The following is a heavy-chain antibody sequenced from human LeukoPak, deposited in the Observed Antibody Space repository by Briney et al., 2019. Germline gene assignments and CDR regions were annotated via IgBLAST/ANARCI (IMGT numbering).Heavy chain of an antibody. CDR1: GYTFTDYN. CDR3: ATHPFDF. J-gene: IGHJ4*02. V-gene: IGHV1-2*02. Sequence: ASVNVSCKASGYTFTDYNIHWVRQAPGQGLEWMGWINPNSGGTNYAQKFQGRVTMTRDTSIGTAYMDLSSLISDDTAVYYCATHPFDFWGQGTLVIVSS. CDR2: INPNSGGT.